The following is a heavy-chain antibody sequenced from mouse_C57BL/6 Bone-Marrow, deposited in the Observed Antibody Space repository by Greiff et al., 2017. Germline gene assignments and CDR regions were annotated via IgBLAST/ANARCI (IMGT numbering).Heavy chain of an antibody. CDR3: ARHERYYDYEGYFDY. Sequence: VQLQQSGAELVKPGASVKLSCKASGYIFTEYTIHWVKQRSGQGLEWIGWFYPGSGSIKYNERFKEKATLTADKSSNTFYMELSRLTSEDSAVYFCARHERYYDYEGYFDYWGQGTTLTVSS. J-gene: IGHJ2*01. CDR1: GYIFTEYT. D-gene: IGHD2-4*01. V-gene: IGHV1-62-2*01. CDR2: FYPGSGSI.